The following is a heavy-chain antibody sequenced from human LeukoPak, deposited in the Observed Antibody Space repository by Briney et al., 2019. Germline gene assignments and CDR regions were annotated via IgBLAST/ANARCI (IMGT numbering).Heavy chain of an antibody. CDR3: ATDQPKIAVAGGGSGWFDP. CDR1: GFTFTSSA. J-gene: IGHJ5*02. Sequence: SVKVSCKASGFTFTSSAMQWVRQARGQRLEWIGWIVVGSGNTNYAQKFQGRVTMTEDTSTDTAYMELSSPRSEDTAVYYCATDQPKIAVAGGGSGWFDPWGQGTLVTVSS. D-gene: IGHD6-19*01. CDR2: IVVGSGNT. V-gene: IGHV1-58*02.